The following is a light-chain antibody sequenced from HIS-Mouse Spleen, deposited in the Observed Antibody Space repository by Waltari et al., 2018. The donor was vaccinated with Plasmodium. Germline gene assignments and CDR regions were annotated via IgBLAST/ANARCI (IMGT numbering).Light chain of an antibody. CDR3: YSTDSSGNHRV. J-gene: IGLJ3*02. CDR1: AFPKQY. Sequence: SYELTLPPSVSVSPGQTARITCSGDAFPKQYASWYQQKSGQAPVLVIYEDSKRPSGIPERFSGSSSGTMATLTISGAQVEDEADYYCYSTDSSGNHRVFGGGTKLTVL. CDR2: EDS. V-gene: IGLV3-10*01.